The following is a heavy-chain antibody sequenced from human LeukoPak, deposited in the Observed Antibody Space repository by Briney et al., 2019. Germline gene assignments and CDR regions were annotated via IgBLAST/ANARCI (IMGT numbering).Heavy chain of an antibody. CDR1: GFTFDDYA. Sequence: GGSLRLSCAASGFTFDDYAMHWVRQAPGKGLEWVSLISGDGGSTYYADSVKGRFTISRDNSKNSLYLQMNSLRTEDTALYYCAKVLDYYDSSGPIDYWGQGTLVTVSS. CDR2: ISGDGGST. CDR3: AKVLDYYDSSGPIDY. V-gene: IGHV3-43*02. J-gene: IGHJ4*02. D-gene: IGHD3-22*01.